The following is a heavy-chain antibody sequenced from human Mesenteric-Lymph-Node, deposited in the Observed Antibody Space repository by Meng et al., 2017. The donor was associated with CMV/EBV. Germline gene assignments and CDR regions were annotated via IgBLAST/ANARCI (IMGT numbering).Heavy chain of an antibody. CDR2: IIPVFGRA. Sequence: SVKVSCKASGGTFRTYAISWARQAPGQGLEWMGEIIPVFGRAIYAQKFQGRVTMTTDESTSTAYMELSSLSSEDTAVYFCARDYGDGDYWGQGTLVTVSS. J-gene: IGHJ4*02. CDR3: ARDYGDGDY. V-gene: IGHV1-69*05. CDR1: GGTFRTYA. D-gene: IGHD4-17*01.